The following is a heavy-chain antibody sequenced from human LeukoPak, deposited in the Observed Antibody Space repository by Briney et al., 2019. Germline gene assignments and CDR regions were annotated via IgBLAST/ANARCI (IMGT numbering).Heavy chain of an antibody. CDR2: IHHSGSS. J-gene: IGHJ5*02. CDR1: GGSISSGGYY. Sequence: SETLSLTCTVSGGSISSGGYYWSWIRQHSGKGLEWIGYIHHSGSSYYNPSLKSRVIISVDTSKNQFSLKLNSVTAADTAVYYCANYGSGSYRFDPWGQGTLVTVSS. D-gene: IGHD3-10*01. CDR3: ANYGSGSYRFDP. V-gene: IGHV4-31*03.